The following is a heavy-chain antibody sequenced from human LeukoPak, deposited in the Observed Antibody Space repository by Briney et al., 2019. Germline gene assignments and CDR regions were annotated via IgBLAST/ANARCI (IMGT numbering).Heavy chain of an antibody. CDR3: ARVLSIFGVVIAKYYFDY. J-gene: IGHJ4*02. Sequence: SETLSLTCAVYGGSFSGYYWSWIRQPPGKGLEWIGEINHSGSTNYNPSLKSRVTISVDTSKNQFSLKLSSVTAADTAVYCCARVLSIFGVVIAKYYFDYWGQGTLVTMSS. V-gene: IGHV4-34*01. CDR1: GGSFSGYY. CDR2: INHSGST. D-gene: IGHD3-3*01.